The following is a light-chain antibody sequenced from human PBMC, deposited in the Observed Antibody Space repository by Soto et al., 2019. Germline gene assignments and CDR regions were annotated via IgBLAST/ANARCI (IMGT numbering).Light chain of an antibody. V-gene: IGKV3-20*01. J-gene: IGKJ1*01. CDR1: QSVSTSH. Sequence: EIVLTQSPGTLSLSPGERATLSCRASQSVSTSHLAWYQQKPGQAPRLLIYGASSRASGIPDRFSGSGYGTYLALTISRLEPEDFAVYGCQRYGIEPGTFGQGTKVAIK. CDR2: GAS. CDR3: QRYGIEPGT.